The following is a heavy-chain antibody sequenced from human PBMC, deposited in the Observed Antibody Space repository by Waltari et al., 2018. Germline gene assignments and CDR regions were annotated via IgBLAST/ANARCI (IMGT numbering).Heavy chain of an antibody. V-gene: IGHV3-15*01. CDR1: GFTFSNAW. D-gene: IGHD4-4*01. J-gene: IGHJ4*02. Sequence: EVQLVESGGGLVKPGGSLRLSCAASGFTFSNAWMSWVRQAPGKGLELVVRIKSKTDGGTTDYAAPVKGRFTISRDDSKNTLYLQMNSLKTEDTAVYYCTTVSEVTPGPSYWGQGTLVTVSS. CDR2: IKSKTDGGTT. CDR3: TTVSEVTPGPSY.